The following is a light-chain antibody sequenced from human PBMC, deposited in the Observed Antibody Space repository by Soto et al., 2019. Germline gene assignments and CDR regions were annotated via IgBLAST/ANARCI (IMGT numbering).Light chain of an antibody. CDR1: QGISSY. CDR3: QQHGTT. V-gene: IGKV1-39*01. Sequence: IQLTQSPSSLSASVGDRVTITCRASQGISSYLNWYQQKPGKAPKLLIYAASSLQSGVPSRFSGSGSGTDFTLTISRLEPEDSAVYYCQQHGTTFGQGTKVDI. CDR2: AAS. J-gene: IGKJ1*01.